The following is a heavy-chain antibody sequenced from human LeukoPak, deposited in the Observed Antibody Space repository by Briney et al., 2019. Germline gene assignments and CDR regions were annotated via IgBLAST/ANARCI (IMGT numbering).Heavy chain of an antibody. J-gene: IGHJ4*02. D-gene: IGHD1-26*01. V-gene: IGHV3-74*01. Sequence: PGGSLRLSCAVSGFTFRTYWMHWVRQVPGEGLVWVSRINEDGSITNYADSVKGRFTISRDNAENTLYSQMNSLTAEDTAVYYCGRDLGGRSGYWGLGTLVTVSS. CDR3: GRDLGGRSGY. CDR1: GFTFRTYW. CDR2: INEDGSIT.